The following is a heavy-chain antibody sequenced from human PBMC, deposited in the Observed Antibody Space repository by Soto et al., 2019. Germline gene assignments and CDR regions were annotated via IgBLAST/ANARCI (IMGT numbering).Heavy chain of an antibody. CDR3: ARESVLAVAGTGVY. D-gene: IGHD6-19*01. CDR1: GGSVSSGSYY. CDR2: IYYSGST. J-gene: IGHJ4*02. V-gene: IGHV4-61*01. Sequence: XETLSLTCTVAGGSVSSGSYYWSWIRQPPGKGLEWIGYIYYSGSTNYNPSLKSRVTISVDTSKNQFSLKLSSVTAADTAVYYCARESVLAVAGTGVYWGQGTLVTVSS.